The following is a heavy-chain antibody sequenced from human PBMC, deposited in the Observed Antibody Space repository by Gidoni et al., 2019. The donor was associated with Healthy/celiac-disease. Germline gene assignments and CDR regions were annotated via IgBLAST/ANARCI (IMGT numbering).Heavy chain of an antibody. D-gene: IGHD3-22*01. J-gene: IGHJ6*02. Sequence: QVQLVQSGAEVKKPGASVKVSCKASGYTFTGYYMHWVRQAPGQGLEWMGWINPNSGGTNYAQKFQGWVTMTRDTSISTAYMELSRLRSDDTAVYYCARDLAPYDSSGYSPPHYYYYGMDVWGQGTTVTVSS. V-gene: IGHV1-2*04. CDR2: INPNSGGT. CDR1: GYTFTGYY. CDR3: ARDLAPYDSSGYSPPHYYYYGMDV.